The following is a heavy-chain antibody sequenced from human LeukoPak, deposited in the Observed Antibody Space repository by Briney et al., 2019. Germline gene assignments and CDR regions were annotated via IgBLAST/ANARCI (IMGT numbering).Heavy chain of an antibody. CDR2: ISSSSSYI. D-gene: IGHD3-22*01. Sequence: PGGSLRLSCAASGFTFSSYSMNWVRQAPGKGLEWVSSISSSSSYIYYADSVKGRFTISRDNAKNSLYLQTNSLRAEDTAVYYCARHLYHYDSSGYCPQFDQWGQGTLVTVSS. CDR3: ARHLYHYDSSGYCPQFDQ. CDR1: GFTFSSYS. J-gene: IGHJ4*02. V-gene: IGHV3-21*01.